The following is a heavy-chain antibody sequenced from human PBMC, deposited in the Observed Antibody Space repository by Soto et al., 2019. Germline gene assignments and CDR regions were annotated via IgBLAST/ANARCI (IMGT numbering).Heavy chain of an antibody. D-gene: IGHD3-22*01. J-gene: IGHJ6*02. Sequence: QVQLVQSGAEVKKPGSSVKVSCKSSGGTFSNYGFSWVRQAPGQGLECMGVIVPIFGAEHPQKFQGRVTITADESTNTVVMELRGLRSEDTAVYYCARGGSDYEGSGYYQGHVWGQGTTGTVSS. CDR3: ARGGSDYEGSGYYQGHV. CDR2: IVPIFGA. CDR1: GGTFSNYG. V-gene: IGHV1-69*12.